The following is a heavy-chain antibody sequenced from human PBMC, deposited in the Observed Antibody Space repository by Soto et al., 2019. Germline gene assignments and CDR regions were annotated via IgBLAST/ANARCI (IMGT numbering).Heavy chain of an antibody. D-gene: IGHD1-26*01. CDR1: GGSITSSSYY. V-gene: IGHV4-39*01. J-gene: IGHJ5*02. CDR3: ATQEVGGSYVYTFDP. CDR2: IYYSGST. Sequence: LPETLSLTCTVSGGSITSSSYYWGWIRQPPGKGLEWIGSIYYSGSTYYNPSLKSRVTISVDTSKNQFSLKLSSVTAADTAVYYCATQEVGGSYVYTFDPWGQGTLVTVSS.